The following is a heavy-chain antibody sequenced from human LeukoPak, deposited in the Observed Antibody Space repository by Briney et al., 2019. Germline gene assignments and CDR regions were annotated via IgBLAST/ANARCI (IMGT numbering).Heavy chain of an antibody. CDR2: ISRSSNSM. D-gene: IGHD1-26*01. J-gene: IGHJ4*02. CDR1: GFTFSSYS. V-gene: IGHV3-21*01. CDR3: AREIPSGSYAPDY. Sequence: GGSLRLSCAASGFTFSSYSMNWVRQAPGKGLEWVSYISRSSNSMYYADSVKGRFTISRDNAKNSLYLQMSSLRPEDTAMYHCAREIPSGSYAPDYWGQGTLVTVSS.